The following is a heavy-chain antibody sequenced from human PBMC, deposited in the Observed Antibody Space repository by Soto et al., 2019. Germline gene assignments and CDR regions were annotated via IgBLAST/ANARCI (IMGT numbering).Heavy chain of an antibody. CDR3: ARTVVSGY. J-gene: IGHJ4*02. V-gene: IGHV3-7*01. CDR2: IKQDGSEK. D-gene: IGHD3-22*01. CDR1: RVSVSSYL. Sequence: GGCTRLASASSRVSVSSYLMSWVRQAPGKGLEWVDNIKQDGSEKYYAESVKGRFTISRDNAKNSLYLQMNSLRAEDTAVYYCARTVVSGYWGQGTLVTV.